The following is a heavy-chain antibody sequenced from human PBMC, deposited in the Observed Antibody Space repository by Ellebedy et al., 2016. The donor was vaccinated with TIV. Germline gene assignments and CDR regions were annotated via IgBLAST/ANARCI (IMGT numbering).Heavy chain of an antibody. J-gene: IGHJ4*02. CDR1: GGSFSGYY. V-gene: IGHV4-34*01. CDR2: INHSGST. Sequence: MPSETLSLTCAVYGGSFSGYYWSWIRQPPGKGLEWIGEINHSGSTNYNPSLKSRVTISVDTSKNQFSLKLSSVTAADTAVYYCARNYVFDYWGQGTLVTVSS. D-gene: IGHD3-16*01. CDR3: ARNYVFDY.